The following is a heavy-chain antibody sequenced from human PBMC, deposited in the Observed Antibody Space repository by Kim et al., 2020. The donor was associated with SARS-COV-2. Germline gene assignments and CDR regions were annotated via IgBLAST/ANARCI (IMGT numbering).Heavy chain of an antibody. D-gene: IGHD3-16*01. J-gene: IGHJ6*02. Sequence: GKGRSTIPRDNSKNPLYLQMNSLRAEDTAVYYCARDRTYDYVWGTYGMDVWGQGTTVTVSS. V-gene: IGHV3-30*01. CDR3: ARDRTYDYVWGTYGMDV.